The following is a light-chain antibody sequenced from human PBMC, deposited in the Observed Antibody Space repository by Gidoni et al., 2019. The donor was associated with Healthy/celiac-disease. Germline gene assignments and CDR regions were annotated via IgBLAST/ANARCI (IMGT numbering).Light chain of an antibody. J-gene: IGKJ2*01. CDR1: QSISSY. CDR3: QQSYSTPPYT. CDR2: AAS. Sequence: DIRMTQAPSSLSASVGDRVTITCRASQSISSYLNWYQQKPGKAPKLLIYAASSLQSGVPSRFSGSGSVTDFTLTISSLQPEDFATYYCQQSYSTPPYTFGQGTKLEIK. V-gene: IGKV1-39*01.